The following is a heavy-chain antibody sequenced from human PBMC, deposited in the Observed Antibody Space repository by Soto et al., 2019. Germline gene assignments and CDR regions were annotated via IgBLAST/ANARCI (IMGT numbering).Heavy chain of an antibody. J-gene: IGHJ6*02. Sequence: GESLKISCKGSGYSFTSYWIGWVRQMPGKGLEWMGIIYPGDSDTRYSPSFQGQVTISADKSISTAYLQWSSLKASDTAMYYCARGSGSYGPHYYGMDVWGQATTVTVSS. V-gene: IGHV5-51*01. CDR3: ARGSGSYGPHYYGMDV. CDR1: GYSFTSYW. D-gene: IGHD1-26*01. CDR2: IYPGDSDT.